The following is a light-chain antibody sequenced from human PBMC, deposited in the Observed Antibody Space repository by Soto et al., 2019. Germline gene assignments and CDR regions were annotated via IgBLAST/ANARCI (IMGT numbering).Light chain of an antibody. V-gene: IGKV1-5*03. Sequence: DIQMTQSPPTLSASVGDRVTITCRASQSISIWLAWYQQKPGKAPKVLIYKASSLESGVPSRFSGSGSGTEFTLTISSLQPDDFATYYCLHDNNYYTFGQGTKLEIK. CDR3: LHDNNYYT. CDR2: KAS. J-gene: IGKJ2*01. CDR1: QSISIW.